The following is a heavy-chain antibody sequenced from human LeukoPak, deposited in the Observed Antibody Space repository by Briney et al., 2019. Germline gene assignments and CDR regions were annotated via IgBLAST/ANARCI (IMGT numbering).Heavy chain of an antibody. CDR1: GFTFSSYG. Sequence: QPGRSLRLSCAASGFTFSSYGMHWVRQAPGKGLEWVAVISYDGSNKYYADSVKGRFTISRDNSNHTLYLQINSLSAEDTAVYYCAKDSSSSAMDVSGQGTTVTVSS. D-gene: IGHD6-13*01. CDR3: AKDSSSSAMDV. V-gene: IGHV3-30*18. J-gene: IGHJ6*02. CDR2: ISYDGSNK.